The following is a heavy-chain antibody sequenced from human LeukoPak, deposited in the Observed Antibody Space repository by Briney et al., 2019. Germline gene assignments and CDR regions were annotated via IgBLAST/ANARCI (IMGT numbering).Heavy chain of an antibody. CDR3: AKGSGRGYSYGLEY. CDR1: GFTFSSYA. CDR2: ISGSGGST. Sequence: GGSLRLSCAASGFTFSSYAVSWVRQAPGKGLEWVSAISGSGGSTYYADSVKGRFTISRGNSKNTLYLQMNSLRAEDTAVYYCAKGSGRGYSYGLEYWGQGTLVPSPQ. V-gene: IGHV3-23*01. J-gene: IGHJ4*02. D-gene: IGHD5-18*01.